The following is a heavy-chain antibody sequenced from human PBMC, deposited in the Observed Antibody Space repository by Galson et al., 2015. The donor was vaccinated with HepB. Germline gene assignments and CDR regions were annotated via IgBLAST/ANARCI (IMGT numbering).Heavy chain of an antibody. V-gene: IGHV3-74*03. CDR2: IKNDGTSA. CDR1: QFAFSTSW. D-gene: IGHD6-19*01. Sequence: SLRLSCAASQFAFSTSWMQWVRQVPGKGLEWVALIKNDGTSATYADSARGRFTISSDCAKNTVYLQLNSLRHDDTAVYFCGGGAGWTIDYWGQGALVTVSS. CDR3: GGGAGWTIDY. J-gene: IGHJ4*02.